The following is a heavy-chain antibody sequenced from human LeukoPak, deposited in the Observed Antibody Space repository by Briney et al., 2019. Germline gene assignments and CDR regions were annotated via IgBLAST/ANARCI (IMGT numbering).Heavy chain of an antibody. D-gene: IGHD3-10*01. V-gene: IGHV4-59*01. J-gene: IGHJ3*02. CDR3: ARSDYHNSGSHTVFDAFDI. Sequence: NSSETLSLTCTVPGGSISRYYWSWIRRPPGKGLEWIGYIDDSGNTNYNPSLKSQVTISVDKSKNQFSLKLSFVTAADTAMYYCARSDYHNSGSHTVFDAFDIWGQGTRVTVSS. CDR1: GGSISRYY. CDR2: IDDSGNT.